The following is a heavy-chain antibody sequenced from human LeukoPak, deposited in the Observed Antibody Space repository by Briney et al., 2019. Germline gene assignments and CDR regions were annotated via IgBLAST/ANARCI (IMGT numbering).Heavy chain of an antibody. D-gene: IGHD2-2*01. CDR2: ISSSSNYI. CDR3: ARDAGYCSSTSCYSRNFDS. CDR1: GFTFNNYN. V-gene: IGHV3-21*01. J-gene: IGHJ4*02. Sequence: GGSLRLSCAASGFTFNNYNMNWVRQAPGKGLEWVSSISSSSNYIYYADSVKGRFTISRDNAKNSLYPQMNSLRAEDTAVYYCARDAGYCSSTSCYSRNFDSWGQGTLVTVSS.